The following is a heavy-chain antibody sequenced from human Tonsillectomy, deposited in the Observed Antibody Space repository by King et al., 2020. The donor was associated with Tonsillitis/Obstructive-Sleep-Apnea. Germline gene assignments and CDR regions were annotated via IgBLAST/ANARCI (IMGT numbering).Heavy chain of an antibody. CDR1: GFTFSNYE. V-gene: IGHV3-48*03. J-gene: IGHJ6*03. D-gene: IGHD1-26*01. CDR3: ALVGDTIGHYYSYYMDV. Sequence: VQLVESGGGLVQPGGSLRLSCAASGFTFSNYEMNWVRQAPGKGMEWGSYISSGGSTIYYADSVKGRFTISRDNAKNSLYLQMNSLRAEDTAVYYCALVGDTIGHYYSYYMDVWGKGTTVTVSS. CDR2: ISSGGSTI.